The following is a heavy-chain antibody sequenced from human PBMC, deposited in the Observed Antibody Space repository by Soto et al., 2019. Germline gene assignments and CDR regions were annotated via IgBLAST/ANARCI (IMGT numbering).Heavy chain of an antibody. CDR1: GFTFSSYG. CDR3: AKDQKTDDAFDL. Sequence: QVQLVESGGGVVQPGRSLRLSCAASGFTFSSYGMHWVRQAPGKGLEWVAVISYDGSNKYYADSVKGRFTISRDNSKNTLYLKMNSLRAEDTDVYYCAKDQKTDDAFDLWGQGTMVTVSS. CDR2: ISYDGSNK. V-gene: IGHV3-30*18. J-gene: IGHJ3*01.